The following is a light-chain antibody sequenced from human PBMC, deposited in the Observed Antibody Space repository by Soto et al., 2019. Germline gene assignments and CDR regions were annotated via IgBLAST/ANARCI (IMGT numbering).Light chain of an antibody. V-gene: IGKV3-20*01. CDR1: HTVSSNY. Sequence: EIVLPQSPGTLSVSPWERSTLSFRSSHTVSSNYVAWYQQKPGQAPRLLIYGASSRATGIPDRFSGSGSGTDFTLTISRLEPEDFAVYYCQQYGSSPTWKCGQGTKGDIK. CDR3: QQYGSSPTWK. J-gene: IGKJ1*01. CDR2: GAS.